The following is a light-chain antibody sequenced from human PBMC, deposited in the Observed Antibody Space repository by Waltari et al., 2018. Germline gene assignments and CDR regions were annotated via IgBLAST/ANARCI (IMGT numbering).Light chain of an antibody. CDR1: SSDIGAYNY. CDR3: SSYTSSSTWV. V-gene: IGLV2-14*01. J-gene: IGLJ3*02. Sequence: QSALTQPASVSGSPGQSLSISCTGTSSDIGAYNYFSWYQPHPGKAPTLMIYGVSNRPSGVSNRFSGSKSDNTASLTISGLQAEDEADYYCSSYTSSSTWVFGGGTKLTVL. CDR2: GVS.